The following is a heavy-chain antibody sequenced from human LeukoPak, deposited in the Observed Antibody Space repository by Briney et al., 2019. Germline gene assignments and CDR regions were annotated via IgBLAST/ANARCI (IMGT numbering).Heavy chain of an antibody. Sequence: GGSLRLSCAASGFTFSDHYMDWVRQAPGKGLEWVGRTRNKANSYTTEYAASVKVRFTISRSDSKNSLYLQMNSLKTEDTAVYYCARGDALVREAFDIWGQGTMVTVSS. CDR1: GFTFSDHY. D-gene: IGHD2-2*01. J-gene: IGHJ3*02. CDR3: ARGDALVREAFDI. CDR2: TRNKANSYTT. V-gene: IGHV3-72*01.